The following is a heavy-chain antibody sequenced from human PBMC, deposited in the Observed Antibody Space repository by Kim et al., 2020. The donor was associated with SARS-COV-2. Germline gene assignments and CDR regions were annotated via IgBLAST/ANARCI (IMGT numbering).Heavy chain of an antibody. D-gene: IGHD6-13*01. V-gene: IGHV4-4*02. Sequence: SETLSLTCAVSGGSISSSNWWSWVRQPPGKGLEWIGEIYHSGSTNYNPSLKSRVTISVDKSKNQFSLKLSSVTAADTAVYYCARGGKAAGNYYYYGMDVWGQGTTVTVSS. CDR1: GGSISSSNW. J-gene: IGHJ6*02. CDR2: IYHSGST. CDR3: ARGGKAAGNYYYYGMDV.